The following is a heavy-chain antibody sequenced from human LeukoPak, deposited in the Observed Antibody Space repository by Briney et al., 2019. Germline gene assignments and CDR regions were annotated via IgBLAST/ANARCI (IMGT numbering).Heavy chain of an antibody. J-gene: IGHJ5*02. Sequence: GGSLRLSCAASGFTVSSNYMSWVRQAPGKGLEWVSVIYSGGSTYYADSVKGRFTISRDDSKNTLYLQMNSLRAEDTAVYYCARDKGGSYYGAGWFDPWGQGTLVTVSS. CDR1: GFTVSSNY. V-gene: IGHV3-53*01. CDR2: IYSGGST. D-gene: IGHD1-26*01. CDR3: ARDKGGSYYGAGWFDP.